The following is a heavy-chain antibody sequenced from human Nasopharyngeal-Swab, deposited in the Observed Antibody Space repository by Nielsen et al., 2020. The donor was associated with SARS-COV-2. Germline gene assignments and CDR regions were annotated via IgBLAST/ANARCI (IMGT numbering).Heavy chain of an antibody. Sequence: ASVKVSCKASGYTFTSYGISWVRQAPGQGLEWMGWISAYNGNTNYAQKLQGRVTMTTDTSTSTAYMELRSLRSDDTAVHYCARENSPPTYYDFWSGYSPNYFDYWGQGTLVTVSS. V-gene: IGHV1-18*01. J-gene: IGHJ4*02. CDR2: ISAYNGNT. CDR3: ARENSPPTYYDFWSGYSPNYFDY. CDR1: GYTFTSYG. D-gene: IGHD3-3*01.